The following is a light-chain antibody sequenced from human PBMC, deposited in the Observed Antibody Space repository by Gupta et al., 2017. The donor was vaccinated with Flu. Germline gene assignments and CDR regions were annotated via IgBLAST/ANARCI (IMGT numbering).Light chain of an antibody. CDR2: SKN. Sequence: TVTLTCGLSSGSVATSYYPSWYQQTPGQAPRTLIYSKNTRSSGVPDRFSGSILGNKAALTITGAQADDESDYYCVLYMGSGIWVFGGGTKLTVL. J-gene: IGLJ3*02. V-gene: IGLV8-61*01. CDR1: SGSVATSYY. CDR3: VLYMGSGIWV.